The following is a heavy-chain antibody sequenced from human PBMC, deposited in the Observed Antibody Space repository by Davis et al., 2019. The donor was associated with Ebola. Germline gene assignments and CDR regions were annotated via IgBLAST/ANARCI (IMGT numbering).Heavy chain of an antibody. D-gene: IGHD3-10*01. CDR3: AKDWVRDYVDY. V-gene: IGHV3-21*01. J-gene: IGHJ4*02. Sequence: PGGSLRLSCAASGFTFSTYSMSWVRQAPGKGLEWVSSISSDSDYIYYADSAKGRFTISRDNAKNTLYLQMNSLRAEDTAVYYCAKDWVRDYVDYWGQGTLVTVSS. CDR2: ISSDSDYI. CDR1: GFTFSTYS.